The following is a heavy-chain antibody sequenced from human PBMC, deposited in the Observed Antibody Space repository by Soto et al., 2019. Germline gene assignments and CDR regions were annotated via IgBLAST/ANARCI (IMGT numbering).Heavy chain of an antibody. CDR1: GGSFSGYD. CDR3: ARDKITGLFDY. J-gene: IGHJ4*02. CDR2: INHSGST. V-gene: IGHV4-34*01. D-gene: IGHD2-8*02. Sequence: QVQLQQWGAGLLKPSETLSLTCAVYGGSFSGYDWTWIRQPPGTGLEWIGEINHSGSTNYNPSLKRRVTTSGDTSKNQFSRKLTSVPAADTAVYYCARDKITGLFDYWGQGTLVTVSS.